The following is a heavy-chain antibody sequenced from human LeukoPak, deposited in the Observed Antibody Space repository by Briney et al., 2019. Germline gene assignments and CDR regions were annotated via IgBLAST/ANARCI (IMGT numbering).Heavy chain of an antibody. V-gene: IGHV1-69*13. CDR2: IIPIFGTA. J-gene: IGHJ6*02. Sequence: ASVKVSCKASAGTFSSYAISWVRQAPGQGLEWMGGIIPIFGTANYAQKFQGRVTITADESTSTAYMELSSLRSEDTAVYYCARGQRYSSSWFGMDVWGQGTTVTVSS. D-gene: IGHD6-13*01. CDR3: ARGQRYSSSWFGMDV. CDR1: AGTFSSYA.